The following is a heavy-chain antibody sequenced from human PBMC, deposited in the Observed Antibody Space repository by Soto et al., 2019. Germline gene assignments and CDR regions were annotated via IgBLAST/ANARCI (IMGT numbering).Heavy chain of an antibody. CDR1: GGSFSGYY. V-gene: IGHV4-34*01. D-gene: IGHD6-6*01. CDR3: ASRAARIDY. J-gene: IGHJ4*02. CDR2: INHSGST. Sequence: ASETLSLTCAVYGGSFSGYYWSWIRQPPGKGLEWIGEINHSGSTNYNPSLKSRVTISVDTSRNQFSLKLSSVTAADTAVYYCASRAARIDYWGQGTLVTVSS.